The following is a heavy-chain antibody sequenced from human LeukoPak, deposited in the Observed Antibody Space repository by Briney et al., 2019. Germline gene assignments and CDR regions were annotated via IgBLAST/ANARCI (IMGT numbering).Heavy chain of an antibody. J-gene: IGHJ6*03. Sequence: ASVKVSCKASGYTFTGYYMHWVRQAPGQGLEWMGWINPNSGGTNYAQKFQGRVTMTRVTSISKAYMELSRLRSDDTAVYYCARDRGAAASYYYMDVWGKGTTVTVSS. CDR3: ARDRGAAASYYYMDV. D-gene: IGHD6-13*01. CDR1: GYTFTGYY. V-gene: IGHV1-2*02. CDR2: INPNSGGT.